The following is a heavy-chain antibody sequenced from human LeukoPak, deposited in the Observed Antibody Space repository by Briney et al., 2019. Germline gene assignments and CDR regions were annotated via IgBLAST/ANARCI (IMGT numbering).Heavy chain of an antibody. CDR1: GFTFSSYG. J-gene: IGHJ4*02. D-gene: IGHD5-18*01. V-gene: IGHV3-30*18. Sequence: PGRSLRLSCAASGFTFSSYGMHWVRQAPGKGLEWVAVISYGGSNKYYADSVKGRFTISRDNSKNTLYLQMNSLRAEDTAVYYCAKDPYSYESYFDYWGQGTLVTVSS. CDR2: ISYGGSNK. CDR3: AKDPYSYESYFDY.